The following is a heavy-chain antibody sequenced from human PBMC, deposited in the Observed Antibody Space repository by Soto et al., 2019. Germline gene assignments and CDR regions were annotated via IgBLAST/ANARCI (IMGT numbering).Heavy chain of an antibody. J-gene: IGHJ3*02. CDR1: GGSISSSNW. V-gene: IGHV4-4*02. D-gene: IGHD3-3*01. CDR2: IYQSGNT. Sequence: PSETLSLTCAVSGGSISSSNWWSWVRQPPGKGLEWIGEIYQSGNTNYNPSLKSRVTISVDKSKRQFSLKLSSVTAADTAVYYCARDGGVTGAFDIWGQGTMVTVS. CDR3: ARDGGVTGAFDI.